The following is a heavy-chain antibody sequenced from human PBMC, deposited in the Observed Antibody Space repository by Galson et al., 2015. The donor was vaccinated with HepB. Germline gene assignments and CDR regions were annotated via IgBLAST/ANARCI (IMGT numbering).Heavy chain of an antibody. V-gene: IGHV1-18*01. D-gene: IGHD3-22*01. CDR2: ISAYNGTA. Sequence: SVKVSCKASGYTFTNYGFNWVRQAPGQGLEWMGWISAYNGTANYAQKLQGRVTMTTDKSTSTAYMELRSLRSDDTAVYYCARGVDYYDGSGDWGYWGQG. J-gene: IGHJ4*02. CDR3: ARGVDYYDGSGDWGY. CDR1: GYTFTNYG.